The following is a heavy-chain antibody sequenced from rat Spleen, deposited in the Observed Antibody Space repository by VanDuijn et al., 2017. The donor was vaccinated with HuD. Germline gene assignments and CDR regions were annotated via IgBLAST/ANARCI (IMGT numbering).Heavy chain of an antibody. J-gene: IGHJ2*01. Sequence: EVQLVESGGGLVQPGGSLKLSCVASGFTFNNYWMTWIRQAPGKGLDWVASITNAGGITYYPDSVKGRFTISRDNAKSTLYLQMNSLRSEDTATYYCVRQYFSGDYYYSTYYFDYWGHGVMVTVSS. CDR3: VRQYFSGDYYYSTYYFDY. CDR2: ITNAGGIT. CDR1: GFTFNNYW. V-gene: IGHV5-31*01. D-gene: IGHD1-1*01.